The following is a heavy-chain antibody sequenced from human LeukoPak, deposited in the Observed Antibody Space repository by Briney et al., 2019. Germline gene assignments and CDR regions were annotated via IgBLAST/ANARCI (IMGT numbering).Heavy chain of an antibody. CDR1: GFTFSSYS. V-gene: IGHV3-21*01. CDR3: AGHDSGSFSDAFDI. CDR2: ISSSGSFI. D-gene: IGHD1-26*01. Sequence: PGGSLRLSCAASGFTFSSYSMNWVRQAPGEGLEWVSSISSSGSFIYYADSVKGRFTISRDNARNSLFLQMNSLRAEDTAVYYCAGHDSGSFSDAFDIWGQGTMVTVSS. J-gene: IGHJ3*02.